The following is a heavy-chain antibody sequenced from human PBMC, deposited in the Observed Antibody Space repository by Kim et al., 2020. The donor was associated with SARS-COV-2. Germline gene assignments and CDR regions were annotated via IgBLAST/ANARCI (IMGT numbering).Heavy chain of an antibody. CDR3: ASSSYYTPRHYYFDN. V-gene: IGHV4-59*01. CDR2: INYSGDT. D-gene: IGHD3-10*01. Sequence: SETLSLTCTVSGDSISSNFWSWIRLAPGKGLEWIGYINYSGDTHYNPSLKGRVTISLDTSNNHFSLKVTSVTAADTAVYYCASSSYYTPRHYYFDNWGQGTLVTVSS. CDR1: GDSISSNF. J-gene: IGHJ4*02.